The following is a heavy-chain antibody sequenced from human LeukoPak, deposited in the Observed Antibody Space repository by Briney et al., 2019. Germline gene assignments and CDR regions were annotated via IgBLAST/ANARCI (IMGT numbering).Heavy chain of an antibody. Sequence: SQTLSLTCAISGDNVSSDSAAWNWIRQSPSRGLEWLGRTYYRSRLYNDYALSVKSRIAINPDTSKNQFSLQLNSVTPEDMAVYYCVRGLNGEYDRGGYYSYYMNVWGEGTTVTVSS. CDR3: VRGLNGEYDRGGYYSYYMNV. CDR2: TYYRSRLYN. CDR1: GDNVSSDSAA. D-gene: IGHD3-22*01. V-gene: IGHV6-1*01. J-gene: IGHJ6*03.